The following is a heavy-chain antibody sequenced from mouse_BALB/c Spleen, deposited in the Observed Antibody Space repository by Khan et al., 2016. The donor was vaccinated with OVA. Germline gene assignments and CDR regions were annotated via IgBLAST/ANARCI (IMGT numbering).Heavy chain of an antibody. D-gene: IGHD2-13*01. CDR3: VRGYYGDPFAY. V-gene: IGHV5-4*02. Sequence: EVELVESGGGLVKPGGSLKLSCAASGFTFSDYYMYWVRQTPEKRLEWVATISDGGSYTYYTDSVKGRFTISRDDDKNNLYLQMSSLKSEDTAIYYCVRGYYGDPFAYWGQGTLVTVSA. CDR2: ISDGGSYT. CDR1: GFTFSDYY. J-gene: IGHJ3*01.